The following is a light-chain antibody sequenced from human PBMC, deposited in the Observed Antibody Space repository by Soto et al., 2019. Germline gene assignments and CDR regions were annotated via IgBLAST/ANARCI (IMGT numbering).Light chain of an antibody. J-gene: IGKJ3*01. CDR1: QSVSSY. CDR2: DAS. V-gene: IGKV3-11*01. CDR3: QQRSNWPLFT. Sequence: EIVLTQSPATLSLSQGERATISCRASQSVSSYLAWYQQKPGQAPRLLIYDASNRATGIPARFSVSGSWTDFNLTISSLEPEDFADYYCQQRSNWPLFTFGPDTIVDIK.